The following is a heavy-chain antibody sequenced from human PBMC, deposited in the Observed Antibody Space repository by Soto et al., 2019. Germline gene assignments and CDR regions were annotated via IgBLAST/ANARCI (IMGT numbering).Heavy chain of an antibody. V-gene: IGHV4-39*01. D-gene: IGHD6-19*01. Sequence: QLQLQESGPGLVKPSETLSLTCTVSGGSISSSSYYWGWIRQPPGKGLEWIGSIYYSGSTYYNTSLKSRITMAVDTCKIQFALKRSSVTDADTSVYYCARCIAVDDVYYFDYWGQGTLVTVSS. CDR2: IYYSGST. J-gene: IGHJ4*02. CDR3: ARCIAVDDVYYFDY. CDR1: GGSISSSSYY.